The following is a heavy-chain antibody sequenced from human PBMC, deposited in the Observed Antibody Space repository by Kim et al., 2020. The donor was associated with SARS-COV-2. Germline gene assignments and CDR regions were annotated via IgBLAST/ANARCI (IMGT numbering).Heavy chain of an antibody. CDR2: IYPGDSDT. J-gene: IGHJ5*02. CDR3: ARRLIRGSYYGGDRYNWFDP. D-gene: IGHD1-26*01. Sequence: GESLKISCKGSGYSFTSYWIGWVRQMPGKGLEWMGIIYPGDSDTRYSPSFQGQVTISADKSISTAYLQWSSLKASDTAMYYCARRLIRGSYYGGDRYNWFDPWGQGTLVTVSS. CDR1: GYSFTSYW. V-gene: IGHV5-51*01.